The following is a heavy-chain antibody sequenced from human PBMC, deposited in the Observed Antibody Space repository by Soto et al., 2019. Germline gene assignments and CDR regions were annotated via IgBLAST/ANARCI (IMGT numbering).Heavy chain of an antibody. CDR2: IWYDGSNK. Sequence: GGSLRLSCAASGFTFSSYGMHWVRQAPGKGLEWVAVIWYDGSNKYYADSVKGRFTISRDNSKNTLYLQMNSLRAEDTAVYYCARVAGSEGIAVAGTDYYYYMDVWGKGTTVTVSS. D-gene: IGHD6-19*01. J-gene: IGHJ6*03. V-gene: IGHV3-33*01. CDR3: ARVAGSEGIAVAGTDYYYYMDV. CDR1: GFTFSSYG.